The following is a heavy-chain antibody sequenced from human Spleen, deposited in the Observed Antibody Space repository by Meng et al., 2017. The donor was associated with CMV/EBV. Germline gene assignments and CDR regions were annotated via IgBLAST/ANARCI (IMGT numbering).Heavy chain of an antibody. D-gene: IGHD3-3*01. V-gene: IGHV1-8*01. CDR2: MNPNSGNT. CDR1: GYTFTNYD. J-gene: IGHJ6*02. CDR3: ARVGFLEWSYAMDV. Sequence: ASVKVSCKASGYTFTNYDINWVRQATGQGLEWMGWMNPNSGNTGYAQKFQGRVTMTRSTSINTAYMEVSSLRPEDTAVYYCARVGFLEWSYAMDVWGQGTTVTVSS.